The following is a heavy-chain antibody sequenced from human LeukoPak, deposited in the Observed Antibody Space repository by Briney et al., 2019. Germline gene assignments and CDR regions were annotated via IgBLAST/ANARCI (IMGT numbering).Heavy chain of an antibody. V-gene: IGHV6-1*01. J-gene: IGHJ5*02. CDR3: AREPTIFGVVISWRGHNWFDP. CDR1: GDSVSSNSAA. CDR2: TYYKSKWYN. Sequence: SQTLSLTCAISGDSVSSNSAAWNWIRQSPSSGLEWLGRTYYKSKWYNDYAVSVKSRITINPDTSKNQFSLKLSSVTAADTAVYYCAREPTIFGVVISWRGHNWFDPWGQGTLVTVSS. D-gene: IGHD3-3*01.